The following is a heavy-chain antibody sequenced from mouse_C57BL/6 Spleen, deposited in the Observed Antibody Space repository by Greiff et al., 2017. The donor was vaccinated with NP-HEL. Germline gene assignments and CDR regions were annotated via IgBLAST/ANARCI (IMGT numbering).Heavy chain of an antibody. CDR1: GYTFTSYW. CDR2: IDPSDSYT. D-gene: IGHD2-4*01. Sequence: VQLQQSGAELVMPGASVKLSCKASGYTFTSYWMHWVKQRPGQGLEWIGEIDPSDSYTNYNQKFKGKSTLTVDKSSSTAYMQLSSLTSGDSAVYYCARYDDYDGYWGQGTLVTVSA. J-gene: IGHJ3*01. V-gene: IGHV1-69*01. CDR3: ARYDDYDGY.